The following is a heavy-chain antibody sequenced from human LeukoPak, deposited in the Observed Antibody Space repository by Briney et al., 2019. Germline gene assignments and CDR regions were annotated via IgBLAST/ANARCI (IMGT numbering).Heavy chain of an antibody. V-gene: IGHV4-4*07. J-gene: IGHJ3*02. CDR1: SRSILSYY. D-gene: IGHD1-14*01. CDR2: IYTSGST. CDR3: ASPDPEGDAFDI. Sequence: PSETLSLTCTAFSRSILSYYWSCIRQPAGKGLEWIGRIYTSGSTNYNPSLKSRVTISVDKSKDQFSLKLSSVTAADTPVYYCASPDPEGDAFDIWGQGTMVTVSS.